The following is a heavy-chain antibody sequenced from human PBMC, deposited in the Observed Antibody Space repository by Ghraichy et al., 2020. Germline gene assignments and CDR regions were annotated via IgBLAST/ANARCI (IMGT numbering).Heavy chain of an antibody. D-gene: IGHD3-22*01. CDR1: GFTFSSYG. V-gene: IGHV3-33*01. CDR2: IWYDGSNK. CDR3: ARECGGYSYYYYYYYMDV. J-gene: IGHJ6*03. Sequence: GGSLRLSCAASGFTFSSYGMHWVRQAPGKGLEWVAVIWYDGSNKYYADSVKGRFTISRDNSKNTLYLQMNSLRAEDTAVYYCARECGGYSYYYYYYYMDVWGKGTTVTVSS.